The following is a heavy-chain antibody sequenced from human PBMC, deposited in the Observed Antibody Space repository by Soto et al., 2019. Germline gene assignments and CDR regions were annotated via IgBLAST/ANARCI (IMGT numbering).Heavy chain of an antibody. CDR1: GFTFTSSA. CDR2: IVVGSGNT. Sequence: ASVKVSCKASGFTFTSSAVQWVRQARGRRLEWIGWIVVGSGNTNYAQKFQERVTITRDMSTSTAYMELSSLRSEDTAVYYCAAYYYGSGSYYRSESYYYYGMDVWGQGTTVTVSS. J-gene: IGHJ6*02. D-gene: IGHD3-10*01. V-gene: IGHV1-58*01. CDR3: AAYYYGSGSYYRSESYYYYGMDV.